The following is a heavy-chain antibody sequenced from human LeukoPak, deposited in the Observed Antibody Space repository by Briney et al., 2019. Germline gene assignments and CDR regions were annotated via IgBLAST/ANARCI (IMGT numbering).Heavy chain of an antibody. V-gene: IGHV4-4*07. CDR1: GGSISSYY. CDR3: ARAHSIASYYYGVDV. Sequence: SETLSLTCTVSGGSISSYYWSWIRQPAGKGLEWIGRFYTSGTTNYNPSLTSRVTVSVDTSENQFSLKLTSGTAADTAVYYCARAHSIASYYYGVDVWGQGTTVTVSS. J-gene: IGHJ6*02. D-gene: IGHD2/OR15-2a*01. CDR2: FYTSGTT.